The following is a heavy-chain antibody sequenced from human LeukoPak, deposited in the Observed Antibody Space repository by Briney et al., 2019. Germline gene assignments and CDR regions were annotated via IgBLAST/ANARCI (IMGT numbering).Heavy chain of an antibody. CDR2: VYYSGST. J-gene: IGHJ6*03. CDR1: GGSISSSSYY. V-gene: IGHV4-39*01. Sequence: SETLSLTCTVSGGSISSSSYYWGWIRQPPGKGLEWIGSVYYSGSTYYNPSLKSRVTISVDTSKNQFSLKLSSVTAADTAVYYCARIPRIAASGAHYYMDVWGKGTTVTVSS. D-gene: IGHD6-25*01. CDR3: ARIPRIAASGAHYYMDV.